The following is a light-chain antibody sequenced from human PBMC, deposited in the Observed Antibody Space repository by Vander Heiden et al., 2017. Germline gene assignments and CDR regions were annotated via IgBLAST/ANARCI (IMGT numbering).Light chain of an antibody. Sequence: QSVLTPPPSTSGSPGQRVTISSSGSSSNIGSNAVNWYQQLPGAAPRLLIYNNDQRPSGVPDRFSGSKSGTSASLSVSGLRSEDEADYYCAAWDDSLTGLVFGGGTKLTVL. J-gene: IGLJ2*01. CDR2: NND. CDR1: SSNIGSNA. CDR3: AAWDDSLTGLV. V-gene: IGLV1-44*01.